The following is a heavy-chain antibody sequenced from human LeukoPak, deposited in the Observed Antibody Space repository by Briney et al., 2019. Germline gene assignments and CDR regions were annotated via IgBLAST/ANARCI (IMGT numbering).Heavy chain of an antibody. D-gene: IGHD2-2*01. CDR3: ARDMPHNCFDP. J-gene: IGHJ5*02. Sequence: ASVKVSCKASGASFSNYYIHWVQQAPGQGLEWVGLIYPGGGWTNYAQKFQGRVTMTTDTSTSTVYMELSSLRSEDTAVYYCARDMPHNCFDPWGQGTLVTVSP. V-gene: IGHV1-46*01. CDR2: IYPGGGWT. CDR1: GASFSNYY.